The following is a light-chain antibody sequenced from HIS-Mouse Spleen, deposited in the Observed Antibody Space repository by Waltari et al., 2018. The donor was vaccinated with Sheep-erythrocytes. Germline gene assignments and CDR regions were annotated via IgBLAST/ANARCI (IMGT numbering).Light chain of an antibody. CDR2: AAS. CDR3: QHYGSSPWT. CDR1: QSIRSY. V-gene: IGKV1-39*01. J-gene: IGKJ1*01. Sequence: DIQMTQSPSSLSASVGDRVTITCRASQSIRSYLNWYQQKPGNAPKLLIYAASSLQSGVPSRFSGSGSGTDFTLTISRLEPEDFAVYYCQHYGSSPWTFGQGTKVEIK.